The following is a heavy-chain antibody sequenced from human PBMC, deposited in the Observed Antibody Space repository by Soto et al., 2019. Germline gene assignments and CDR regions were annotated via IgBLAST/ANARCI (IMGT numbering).Heavy chain of an antibody. V-gene: IGHV1-69*08. CDR2: IIPILGIA. CDR1: GGTFSSYT. D-gene: IGHD5-12*01. CDR3: AIDPSAYDLPAY. Sequence: QVQLVQSGAEVKKPGSSVKVSCKASGGTFSSYTISWVRQAPGQGLEWMGRIIPILGIANYAQKFQGRVTITADKCSSIAYMELSSLRAEDRAVYYCAIDPSAYDLPAYWGQGTLVTVSS. J-gene: IGHJ4*02.